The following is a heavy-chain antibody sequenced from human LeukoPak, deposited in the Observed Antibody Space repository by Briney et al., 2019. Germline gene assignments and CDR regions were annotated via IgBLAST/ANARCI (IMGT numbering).Heavy chain of an antibody. CDR1: GDSISSYY. CDR3: VREISGLGDEMVIYWFDP. V-gene: IGHV4-4*07. D-gene: IGHD3-22*01. CDR2: IHTSGST. J-gene: IGHJ5*02. Sequence: PSETLSLTCAVSGDSISSYYWTWIRQPAGKGLEWVGRIHTSGSTNYNPSLKSRVTMSVDTSKNQFSLKLNSVTAADTAVYFCVREISGLGDEMVIYWFDPWGQGTLVTVSS.